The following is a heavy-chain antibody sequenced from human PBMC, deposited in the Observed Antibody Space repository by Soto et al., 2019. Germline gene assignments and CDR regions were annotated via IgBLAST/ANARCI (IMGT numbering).Heavy chain of an antibody. J-gene: IGHJ3*02. CDR2: IIPIFGTA. V-gene: IGHV1-69*13. Sequence: ASVKVSCKASGGTFSSYAISWVRQAPGQGLEWMGGIIPIFGTANYAQKFQGRVTITADESTSTAYMELSSLRSVDTAVYYCARGGGYYDSSGYHDAFDIWGQGTMVTVSS. CDR3: ARGGGYYDSSGYHDAFDI. D-gene: IGHD3-22*01. CDR1: GGTFSSYA.